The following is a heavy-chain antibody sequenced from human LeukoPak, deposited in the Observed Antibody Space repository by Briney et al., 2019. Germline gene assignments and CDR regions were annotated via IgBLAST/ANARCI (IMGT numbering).Heavy chain of an antibody. CDR1: GFTFSSYW. J-gene: IGHJ6*04. Sequence: GGSLRLSCAASGFTFSSYWMHWVRQAPGKGLVWVSRINSDGSSTSYTDSVKGRFTISRDNAKNTLYLQMYSLRAEDTAVYYCARDFDYYGSGSYLYYYYGMDVWGKGTTVTVSS. D-gene: IGHD3-10*01. V-gene: IGHV3-74*01. CDR2: INSDGSST. CDR3: ARDFDYYGSGSYLYYYYGMDV.